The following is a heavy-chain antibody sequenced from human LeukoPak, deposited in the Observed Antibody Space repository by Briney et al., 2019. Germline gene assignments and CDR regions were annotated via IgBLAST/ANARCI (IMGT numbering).Heavy chain of an antibody. CDR1: GFTFSSYG. V-gene: IGHV3-23*01. CDR2: ISGSGGST. J-gene: IGHJ6*03. Sequence: PGGTLRLSCAASGFTFSSYGMSWVRQAPGQGLEWVSAISGSGGSTYFADSVKGRFTISRDNSKNTLYLQMNSLRAEDTAVYYCAKDGGEYYDILTGYYPRLYYMDVWGKGTTVTISS. D-gene: IGHD3-9*01. CDR3: AKDGGEYYDILTGYYPRLYYMDV.